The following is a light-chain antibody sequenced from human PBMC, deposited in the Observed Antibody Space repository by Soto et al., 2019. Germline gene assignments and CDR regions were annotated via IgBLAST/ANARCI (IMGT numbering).Light chain of an antibody. CDR1: TSDVGSSNL. CDR3: FSFAGSSTYV. J-gene: IGLJ1*01. CDR2: GVS. V-gene: IGLV2-23*02. Sequence: QSALTQPASVSGSPGQSITISCTGTTSDVGSSNLVSWYQQHPGKVPKLIIYGVSNRPSGVSNRFSGSKSGNAASLTISGLQAEDEADYYCFSFAGSSTYVFGTWTKLTVL.